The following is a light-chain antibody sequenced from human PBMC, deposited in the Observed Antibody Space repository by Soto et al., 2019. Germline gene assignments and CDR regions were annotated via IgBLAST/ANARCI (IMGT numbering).Light chain of an antibody. V-gene: IGLV2-11*01. CDR1: NIGAYNY. J-gene: IGLJ2*01. CDR3: CSFAGL. Sequence: HSALTQPRSVSGSPGQSVTISCTGTNIGAYNYVSWYQQYPGKAPKLMIYDVTKRPSGVPDRFSGSKSGNTASLTISGLQAEDEADYYCCSFAGLFGGGTKLTVL. CDR2: DVT.